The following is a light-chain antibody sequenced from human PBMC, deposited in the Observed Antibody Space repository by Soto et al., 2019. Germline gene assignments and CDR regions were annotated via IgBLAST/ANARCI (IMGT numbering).Light chain of an antibody. J-gene: IGLJ1*01. Sequence: QSALTQPASVSGSPGQSITIPCTGTSSDVGYYNYVSWYQQHPGKAPKLMIYDVSNRPSGVSNRFSGSKSGNTASLTISGLQADDEADYYCISYTSSSTDVFGSGTKVTVL. CDR2: DVS. V-gene: IGLV2-14*01. CDR3: ISYTSSSTDV. CDR1: SSDVGYYNY.